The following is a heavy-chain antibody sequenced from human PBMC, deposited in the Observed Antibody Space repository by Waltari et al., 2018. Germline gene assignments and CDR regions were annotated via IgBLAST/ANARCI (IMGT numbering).Heavy chain of an antibody. V-gene: IGHV3-23*03. Sequence: EVQLLDSGGGLVQPGGSLRLSCAAAGFTFSSYAMSWVRQAPGKGLEWVSLIYGGGTTYFADSVKGRFTISRDNSKNTLYLQMNGLRVEDTAIYYCAKVGDSSGWYLDYWGQGTLVTVSS. CDR3: AKVGDSSGWYLDY. J-gene: IGHJ4*02. CDR2: IYGGGTT. CDR1: GFTFSSYA. D-gene: IGHD6-19*01.